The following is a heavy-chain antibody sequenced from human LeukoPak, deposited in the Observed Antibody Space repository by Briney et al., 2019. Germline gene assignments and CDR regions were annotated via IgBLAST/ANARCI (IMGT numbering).Heavy chain of an antibody. Sequence: GSLRLSCAASGFTFSSYSMSWIRQPPGKGLEWIGEINHSGSTNYNPSLKSRVTISVDTSKNQFSLKLSSVTAADTAVYYCARHLAAAGTIWGQGTLVTVSS. D-gene: IGHD6-13*01. CDR1: GFTFSSYS. CDR2: INHSGST. J-gene: IGHJ4*02. CDR3: ARHLAAAGTI. V-gene: IGHV4-34*01.